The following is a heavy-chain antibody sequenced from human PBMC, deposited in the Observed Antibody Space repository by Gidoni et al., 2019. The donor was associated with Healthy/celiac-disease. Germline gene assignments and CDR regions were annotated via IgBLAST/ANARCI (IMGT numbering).Heavy chain of an antibody. V-gene: IGHV4-38-2*01. CDR3: ARVTAAASTPNWFDP. CDR2: IYHSGST. D-gene: IGHD6-13*01. CDR1: GYSISSGYY. J-gene: IGHJ5*02. Sequence: QVQLQESGPGLVKPSETLSLTCAVSGYSISSGYYWGWIRQPPGKGLEWIGSIYHSGSTYYNPSLKSRVTISVDTSKNQFSLKLSSVTAADTAVYYCARVTAAASTPNWFDPWGQGTLVTVSS.